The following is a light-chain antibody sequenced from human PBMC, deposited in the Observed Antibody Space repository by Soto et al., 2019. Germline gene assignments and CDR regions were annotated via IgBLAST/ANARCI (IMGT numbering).Light chain of an antibody. CDR2: KAS. CDR1: QSISYC. J-gene: IGKJ1*01. CDR3: QHYNNYWT. Sequence: DIQMTQSPSTLSASVGDRATITCRASQSISYCLAWYQQKPGKAPNLLIYKASSLESGVPSRFSGSGSGTVFTLTISSLQPDDVANYYWQHYNNYWTFGQGTKVEIK. V-gene: IGKV1-5*03.